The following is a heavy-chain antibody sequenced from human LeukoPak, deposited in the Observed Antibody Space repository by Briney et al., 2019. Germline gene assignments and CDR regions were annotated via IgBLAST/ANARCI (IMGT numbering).Heavy chain of an antibody. Sequence: PSETLSLTCTVSGGSISSGSYCWSWIRQPAGKGLEWIGRIYTSGSTNYNPSLKSRVTISVDTSKNQFSLKLSSVTAADTAVYYRARGDDSSGYKTHWGQGTLVTVSS. CDR3: ARGDDSSGYKTH. CDR1: GGSISSGSYC. J-gene: IGHJ4*02. D-gene: IGHD3-22*01. CDR2: IYTSGST. V-gene: IGHV4-61*02.